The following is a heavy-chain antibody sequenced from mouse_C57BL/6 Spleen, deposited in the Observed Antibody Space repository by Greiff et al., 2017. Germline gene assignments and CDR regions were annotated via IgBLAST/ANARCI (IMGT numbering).Heavy chain of an antibody. V-gene: IGHV6-6*01. CDR3: TSSITTVVATKGFAY. Sequence: EVKLMESGGGLVQPGGSMKLSCAASGFTFSDAWMDWVRQSPEKGLEWVAEIRNKANNHATYYAESVKGRFTISRDDSKSSVYLQMNSVRAEDTGIYYCTSSITTVVATKGFAYWGQGTLVTVSA. CDR1: GFTFSDAW. D-gene: IGHD1-1*01. CDR2: IRNKANNHAT. J-gene: IGHJ3*01.